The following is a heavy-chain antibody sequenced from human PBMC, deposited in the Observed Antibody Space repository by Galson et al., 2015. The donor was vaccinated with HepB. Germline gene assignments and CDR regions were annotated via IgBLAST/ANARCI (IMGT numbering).Heavy chain of an antibody. J-gene: IGHJ4*02. D-gene: IGHD3-10*01. CDR1: GFTFSSYW. Sequence: SLRLSCAASGFTFSSYWMSWVRQAPGKGLEWVANIKQDGSEKYYVDSVKGRFTISRDNAKNSLYLQMNSLRAEDTAVYYCARVPRLWFGEFGYFDYWGQGTLVTVSS. CDR3: ARVPRLWFGEFGYFDY. CDR2: IKQDGSEK. V-gene: IGHV3-7*03.